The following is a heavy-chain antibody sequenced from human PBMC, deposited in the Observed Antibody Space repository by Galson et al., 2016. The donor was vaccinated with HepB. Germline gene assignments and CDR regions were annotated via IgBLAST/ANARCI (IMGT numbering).Heavy chain of an antibody. CDR2: MQPNSGDT. V-gene: IGHV1-8*01. D-gene: IGHD2-2*01. Sequence: SVKVSCKASGYSFSNYDINWVRQATGQGLQWMGWMQPNSGDTGFAQKFQGRVTMTRNTTISTAYLELSSLRSEDSAVYHCARAYCSSTSCYYFGMDVWGQGTTVTVSS. CDR1: GYSFSNYD. J-gene: IGHJ6*02. CDR3: ARAYCSSTSCYYFGMDV.